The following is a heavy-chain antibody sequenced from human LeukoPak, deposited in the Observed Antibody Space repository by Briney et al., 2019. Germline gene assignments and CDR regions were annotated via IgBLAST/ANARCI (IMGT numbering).Heavy chain of an antibody. Sequence: ASVKVSCKASGYTFTGYYMHWVRQAPGQGLEWMGWINPNSGGTNYAQKFQGRVTMTRDTSISTAYMELSRLRSDDTAVYYCARVSVDYDFWSGYSMDVWGQGTTVTVSS. CDR3: ARVSVDYDFWSGYSMDV. D-gene: IGHD3-3*01. V-gene: IGHV1-2*02. CDR1: GYTFTGYY. CDR2: INPNSGGT. J-gene: IGHJ6*02.